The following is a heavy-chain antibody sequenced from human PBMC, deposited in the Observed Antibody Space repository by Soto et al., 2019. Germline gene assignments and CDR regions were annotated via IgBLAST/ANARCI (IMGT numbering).Heavy chain of an antibody. J-gene: IGHJ4*02. V-gene: IGHV4-59*01. CDR3: AREFPISSGWCLRFAF. CDR2: IYYSGST. CDR1: GGSIRSYY. Sequence: SESLSLTGTGSGGSIRSYYWSWIRQPPGKGLEWIGYIYYSGSTKYNPSLKSRVTISVDTSKNQFSLKLSSVTAADTAVYYCAREFPISSGWCLRFAFWGQGTLVTVSS. D-gene: IGHD6-19*01.